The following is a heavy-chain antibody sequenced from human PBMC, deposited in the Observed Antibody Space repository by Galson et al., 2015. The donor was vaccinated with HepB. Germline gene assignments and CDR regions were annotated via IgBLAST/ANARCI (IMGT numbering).Heavy chain of an antibody. Sequence: SLRLSCAASGFTFSTCNMNWVRQGPGKGLEWVSSISSGTTEIHYADSVKGRFTISRDNAKNSLYLQMNSLRAEDTAVYYCAREARVCDGDRCNSGISSFDIWRQRTVVTVT. V-gene: IGHV3-21*01. CDR3: AREARVCDGDRCNSGISSFDI. J-gene: IGHJ3*02. CDR1: GFTFSTCN. CDR2: ISSGTTEI. D-gene: IGHD2-21*01.